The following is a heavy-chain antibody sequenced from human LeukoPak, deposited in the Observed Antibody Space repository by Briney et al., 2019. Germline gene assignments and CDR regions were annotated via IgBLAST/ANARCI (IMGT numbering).Heavy chain of an antibody. CDR1: VYTFTVYN. J-gene: IGHJ6*02. Sequence: ASLNVSSKPSVYTFTVYNMHSVRHTPRQGHWWMGWINPNSGGTNTAQTFQGRVTMTRDTSISTAYTEMRTPRSDETAVYYCARKYYRFPSYYAMDVWGQGTTVTVSS. CDR3: ARKYYRFPSYYAMDV. V-gene: IGHV1-2*02. CDR2: INPNSGGT. D-gene: IGHD3-10*01.